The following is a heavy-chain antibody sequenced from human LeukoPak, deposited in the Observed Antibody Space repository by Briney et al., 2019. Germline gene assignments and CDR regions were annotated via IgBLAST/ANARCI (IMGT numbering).Heavy chain of an antibody. CDR2: ISGSGGST. CDR1: GFTFSSYA. CDR3: AKLRGATINASYFDY. Sequence: GGSLRLSCAASGFTFSSYAMSWVRQAPGKGLEWVSVISGSGGSTYYADSVKGRFTISRDNSKNTLYLQMNSLRAEDTAVYYCAKLRGATINASYFDYWGQGTLVTVSS. D-gene: IGHD5-12*01. V-gene: IGHV3-23*01. J-gene: IGHJ4*02.